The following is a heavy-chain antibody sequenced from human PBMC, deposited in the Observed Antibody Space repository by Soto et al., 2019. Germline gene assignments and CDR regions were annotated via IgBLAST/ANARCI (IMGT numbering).Heavy chain of an antibody. CDR2: VFHTGNT. D-gene: IGHD7-27*01. V-gene: IGHV4-4*02. Sequence: SETLSLTCAFSGYSIRSSVWWTWVRQPPGKGLEWIGEVFHTGNTNYNPSLKSRVTMSVDKSTNEFSLKVTSVTAADTAIYYCARKAWVRFDYWGQGALVTVSS. CDR1: GYSIRSSVW. CDR3: ARKAWVRFDY. J-gene: IGHJ4*02.